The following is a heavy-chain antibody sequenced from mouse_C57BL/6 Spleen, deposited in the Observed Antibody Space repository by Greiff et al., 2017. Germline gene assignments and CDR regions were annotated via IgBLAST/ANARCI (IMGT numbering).Heavy chain of an antibody. D-gene: IGHD1-1*01. J-gene: IGHJ1*03. V-gene: IGHV1-55*01. Sequence: QLPGAELVKPGASVKMSCKASGYTFTSYWITWVKQRPGQGLEWIGDIYPGSGSTNYNEKFKSKATLTVDTSSSTDYMQLSSLTEEDSAVYEGARRFYYGSSVYFDVWGTGTTVTVSS. CDR1: GYTFTSYW. CDR3: ARRFYYGSSVYFDV. CDR2: IYPGSGST.